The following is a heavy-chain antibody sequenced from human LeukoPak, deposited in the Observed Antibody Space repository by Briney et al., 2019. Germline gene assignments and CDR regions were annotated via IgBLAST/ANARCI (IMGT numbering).Heavy chain of an antibody. J-gene: IGHJ4*02. Sequence: GGSLRLSCAASGFPYSGNAMSWVRQAPGRGLEWVSGVGGDEKAHYADFVRGRFTISRDNSKKTVYLQMNSLTVEDTAVYYCAKDLSWWVTADYWGQGVLVTVSS. CDR2: VGGDEKA. D-gene: IGHD2-21*02. CDR1: GFPYSGNA. V-gene: IGHV3-23*01. CDR3: AKDLSWWVTADY.